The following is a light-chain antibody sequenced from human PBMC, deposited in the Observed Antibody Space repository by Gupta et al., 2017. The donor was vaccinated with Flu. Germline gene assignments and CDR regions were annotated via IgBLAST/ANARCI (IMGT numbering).Light chain of an antibody. CDR2: EVN. CDR1: SNNVGGYKY. J-gene: IGLJ3*02. V-gene: IGLV2-8*01. CDR3: SSDAGNNNWV. Sequence: TSNNVGGYKYVSWYQQHPGRAPKVIIYEVNKRPSGVPDRFSGSKSGNTTSLTVSGLQAEDEADYYCSSDAGNNNWVFGGGTKLTVL.